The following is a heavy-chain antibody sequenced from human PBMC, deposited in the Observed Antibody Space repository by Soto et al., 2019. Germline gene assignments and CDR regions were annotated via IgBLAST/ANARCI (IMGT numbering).Heavy chain of an antibody. J-gene: IGHJ5*02. CDR2: IHYSGST. D-gene: IGHD3-22*01. Sequence: PSETLSLTCTVSGGSISSYYWSWIRQPPGKGLEWIGYIHYSGSTNYNPSLKGRVTISVDTSKNQFSLKLSSVTAADTAVYYCARDPRYYYDSSGYSKGFDTWGQGTLVTVSS. CDR1: GGSISSYY. V-gene: IGHV4-59*01. CDR3: ARDPRYYYDSSGYSKGFDT.